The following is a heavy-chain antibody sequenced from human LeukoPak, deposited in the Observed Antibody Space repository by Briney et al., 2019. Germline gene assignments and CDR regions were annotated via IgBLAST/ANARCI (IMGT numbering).Heavy chain of an antibody. Sequence: SETLSLTCTVSGGSISSSSYYWGWIRQPPGKGLEWIGSIYYSGSTYYNPSLKSRVTISVDTSKNQFSLKLSSVTAADTAVYYCARQHHPSGVWYYDSSGYSRFDYWGQGTLVTVSS. CDR2: IYYSGST. J-gene: IGHJ4*02. V-gene: IGHV4-39*01. CDR3: ARQHHPSGVWYYDSSGYSRFDY. CDR1: GGSISSSSYY. D-gene: IGHD3-22*01.